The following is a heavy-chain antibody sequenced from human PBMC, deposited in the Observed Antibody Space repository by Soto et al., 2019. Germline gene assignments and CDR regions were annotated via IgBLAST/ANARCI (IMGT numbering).Heavy chain of an antibody. Sequence: QVQLVESGGGVVQPGRSLRLSCAASGFTFSSYGMHWVRQAPGKGLEWAAVISYDGSNKYYADSVKGRFTISRDNSKNTLYLQMNSLRAEDTAVYYCAKIGSSSWQDYWGQGTLVTVSS. CDR2: ISYDGSNK. V-gene: IGHV3-30*18. CDR3: AKIGSSSWQDY. D-gene: IGHD6-13*01. J-gene: IGHJ4*02. CDR1: GFTFSSYG.